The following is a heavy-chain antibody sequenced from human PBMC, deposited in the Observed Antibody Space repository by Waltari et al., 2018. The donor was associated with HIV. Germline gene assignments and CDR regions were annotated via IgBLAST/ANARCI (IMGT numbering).Heavy chain of an antibody. J-gene: IGHJ5*02. D-gene: IGHD6-13*01. Sequence: EMQLLESGGGLVQPGGSLRLSCAASGSTFRSYALQWVRQAPGKGLEWVSGISDSTGRTYYGDSVKGRFTISRDNSKNTLYLQMSSLRVEDTAIYYCAKDEAGAGSPEVWFDPWGQGTLVTVSS. CDR3: AKDEAGAGSPEVWFDP. CDR2: ISDSTGRT. CDR1: GSTFRSYA. V-gene: IGHV3-23*01.